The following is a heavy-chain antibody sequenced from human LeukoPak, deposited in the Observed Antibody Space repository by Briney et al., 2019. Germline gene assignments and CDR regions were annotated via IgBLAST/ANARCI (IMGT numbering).Heavy chain of an antibody. CDR1: GGSISSYY. CDR3: ARDKQHSYGRYFDH. CDR2: MYYSWGT. V-gene: IGHV4-59*01. J-gene: IGHJ4*02. Sequence: SETLSLTCTVSGGSISSYYWNWIRQAPGKGLEWIGYMYYSWGTSYNPALKSRVTISSDTSRNQLSLELSSLTAADTAVYFCARDKQHSYGRYFDHWGQGTLVTVSS. D-gene: IGHD5-18*01.